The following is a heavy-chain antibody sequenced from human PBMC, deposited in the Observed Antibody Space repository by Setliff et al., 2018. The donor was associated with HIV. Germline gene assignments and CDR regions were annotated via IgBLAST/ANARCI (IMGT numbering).Heavy chain of an antibody. Sequence: GSLRLSCAASGFTFSRYWMHWVRQAPGQGLVWVSGINNDTTTTTYADAVKGRFSISRDNAKNTLYWQMNGLRGEDTAGYYCARGRESAFDVWGQGTMVTVSS. CDR1: GFTFSRYW. V-gene: IGHV3-74*01. CDR2: INNDTTTT. J-gene: IGHJ3*01. CDR3: ARGRESAFDV.